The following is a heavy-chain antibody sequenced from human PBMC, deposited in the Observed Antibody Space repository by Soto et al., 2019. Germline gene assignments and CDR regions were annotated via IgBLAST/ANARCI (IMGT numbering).Heavy chain of an antibody. J-gene: IGHJ4*02. D-gene: IGHD7-27*01. CDR3: VRVTGAERH. Sequence: EVQLVESGGGLTQPGGSLRLSCVVSGFIVSRSHMMWVRQAPGKGLEGVSVIYNHGQINYVDPVKGRFTIARDNSKNTIYLQMNSLKGEDTAVYYCVRVTGAERHWGQGPLVTVSS. V-gene: IGHV3-53*01. CDR1: GFIVSRSH. CDR2: IYNHGQI.